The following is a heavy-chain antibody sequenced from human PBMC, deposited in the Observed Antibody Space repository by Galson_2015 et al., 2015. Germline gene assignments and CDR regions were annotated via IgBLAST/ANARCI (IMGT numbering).Heavy chain of an antibody. Sequence: SLRLSCAASGFIFSIHAMSWVRQAPGKGLEWVSDISGGGDITYYADSVKGRFTISRDSSKNTLYLQMNSLRAEDTAVYYCALRGYRRSSFFDYWGQGTLVTASS. CDR3: ALRGYRRSSFFDY. CDR1: GFIFSIHA. CDR2: ISGGGDIT. V-gene: IGHV3-23*01. D-gene: IGHD6-6*01. J-gene: IGHJ4*02.